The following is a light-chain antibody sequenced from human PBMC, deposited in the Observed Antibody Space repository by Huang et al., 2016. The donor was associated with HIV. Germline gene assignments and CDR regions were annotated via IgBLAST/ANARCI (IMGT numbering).Light chain of an antibody. CDR2: AAS. J-gene: IGKJ1*01. CDR3: QQSYSTPWT. CDR1: QSISSY. V-gene: IGKV1-39*01. Sequence: DIQMTQSPSSLSASVGDRVTIPCRASQSISSYLNWYPQKPGKAPKLLIYAASSLQSVVPSRFSGSGSGTDFTLTISSLEPEDFATYYCQQSYSTPWTFGQGTKVEVK.